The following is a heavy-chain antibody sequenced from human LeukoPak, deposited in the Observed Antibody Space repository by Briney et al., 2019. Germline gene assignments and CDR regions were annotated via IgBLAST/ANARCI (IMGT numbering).Heavy chain of an antibody. CDR1: GGSFSGYY. CDR2: INHSGST. Sequence: LETLSLTCAVYGGSFSGYYWSWIRQPPGKGLEWIGEINHSGSTNYNPSLKSRVTISVDTSKNQFSLKLSSVTAADTAVYYCARAGGLSIAARVEYFDYWGQGTLVTVSS. J-gene: IGHJ4*02. V-gene: IGHV4-34*01. CDR3: ARAGGLSIAARVEYFDY. D-gene: IGHD6-6*01.